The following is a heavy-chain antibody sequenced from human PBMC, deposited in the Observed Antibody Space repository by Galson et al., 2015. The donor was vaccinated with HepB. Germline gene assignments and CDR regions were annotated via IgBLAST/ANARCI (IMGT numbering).Heavy chain of an antibody. Sequence: SVKVSCKASGYTFTSYAMHWVRQAPGQRLEWMGWINAGNGNTKYSQKFQGRVTITRDTSASTAYMELSSLRSEDTAVYYCARDLTVAGTRRYSPLGYWGQGTLVTVSS. V-gene: IGHV1-3*01. CDR2: INAGNGNT. CDR3: ARDLTVAGTRRYSPLGY. CDR1: GYTFTSYA. D-gene: IGHD6-19*01. J-gene: IGHJ4*02.